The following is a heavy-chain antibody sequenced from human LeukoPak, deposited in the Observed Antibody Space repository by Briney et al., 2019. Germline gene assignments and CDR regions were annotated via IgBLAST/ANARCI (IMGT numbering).Heavy chain of an antibody. V-gene: IGHV4-4*07. D-gene: IGHD2-2*01. Sequence: SETLSLTCTVSGGSISSYYWSWIRQPAGKGLEWIGRIYSSGSTNYNPSLKSRVTMSVDTSKNHFSLKLSSVTAADTAVYYCARDRCNSTTCASRGAFDIWGQGTMVTVS. CDR3: ARDRCNSTTCASRGAFDI. CDR1: GGSISSYY. CDR2: IYSSGST. J-gene: IGHJ3*02.